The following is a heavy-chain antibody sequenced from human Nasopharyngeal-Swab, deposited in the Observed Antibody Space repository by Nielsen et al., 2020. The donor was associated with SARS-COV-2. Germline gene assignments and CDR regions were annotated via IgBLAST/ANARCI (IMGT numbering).Heavy chain of an antibody. D-gene: IGHD3-16*01. V-gene: IGHV3-53*01. Sequence: GGSLRLSCAASGFTFSNAWMSWVRQAPGKGLEWVSVIYSGGSTFYADSVKGRFTISRDNSKNTLYLQMNSLRDEDTAVYYCARDLIAYGMDVWGQGTTVTVSS. CDR2: IYSGGST. CDR3: ARDLIAYGMDV. CDR1: GFTFSNAW. J-gene: IGHJ6*02.